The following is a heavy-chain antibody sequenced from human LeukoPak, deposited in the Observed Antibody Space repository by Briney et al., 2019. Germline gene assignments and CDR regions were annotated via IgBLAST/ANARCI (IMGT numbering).Heavy chain of an antibody. Sequence: GAPLKISCQCPETTFSSHWIGLVRAKPGRGVGWMGIIYPGDSDTTYSPSFEGRATTSVDKSINTAYLQWSSLKASDTAMYYCARYGRSGTYSHGFDIWGQGKMVTVS. CDR3: ARYGRSGTYSHGFDI. D-gene: IGHD3-10*01. V-gene: IGHV5-51*01. CDR1: ETTFSSHW. CDR2: IYPGDSDT. J-gene: IGHJ3*02.